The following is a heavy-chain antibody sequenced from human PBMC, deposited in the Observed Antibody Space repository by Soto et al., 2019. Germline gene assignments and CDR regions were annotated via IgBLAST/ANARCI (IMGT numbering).Heavy chain of an antibody. V-gene: IGHV4-59*11. CDR1: GASITSHY. D-gene: IGHD2-2*01. CDR2: INHRGSA. CDR3: ASDPAAGYYYGMDV. Sequence: PSETLSLTCSVSGASITSHYWSWIRQPPGEELEWIGYINHRGSANYNPSLKSRVTIAVDTSKNQFSLKLSSVTAADTAVYYCASDPAAGYYYGMDVWGQGTTVTVSS. J-gene: IGHJ6*02.